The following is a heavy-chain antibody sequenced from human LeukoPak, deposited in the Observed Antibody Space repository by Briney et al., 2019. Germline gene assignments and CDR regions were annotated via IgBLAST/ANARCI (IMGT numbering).Heavy chain of an antibody. Sequence: GGSLRLSCAASGFTFSSYALHWVRQAPGKGLEWVAVISYDGSSEYCAESVKGRFTISRDTSKNTLYLQMNSLRAEDTAIYYCAKEVVPGTSRSFDYWGQGTLVTVSS. D-gene: IGHD2-2*01. J-gene: IGHJ4*02. CDR2: ISYDGSSE. CDR3: AKEVVPGTSRSFDY. V-gene: IGHV3-30*04. CDR1: GFTFSSYA.